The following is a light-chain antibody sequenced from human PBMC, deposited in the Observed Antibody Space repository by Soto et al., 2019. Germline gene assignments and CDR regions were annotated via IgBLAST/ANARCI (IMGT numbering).Light chain of an antibody. CDR3: LQDYNYPRT. J-gene: IGKJ1*01. Sequence: ASPMTQSPSSLSASVGDRVTIPCRASQGIRNDLGWYQQKPGKAPKLLIYAASSLQSGVPSRFSGSGSGTDFTLTISSLQPEDFATYYCLQDYNYPRTFGQGTKVDVK. V-gene: IGKV1-6*01. CDR1: QGIRND. CDR2: AAS.